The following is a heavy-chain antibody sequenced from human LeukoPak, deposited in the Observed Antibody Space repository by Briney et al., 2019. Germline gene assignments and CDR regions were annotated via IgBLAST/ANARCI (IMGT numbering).Heavy chain of an antibody. CDR2: IHPNSGDT. CDR1: GYTFTGNY. CDR3: ARDNSDGYNPIDY. J-gene: IGHJ4*02. V-gene: IGHV1-2*02. Sequence: ASVKVSCKASGYTFTGNYMNWVRQAPGQGLEWVGWIHPNSGDTGYAQKFQGRVTMNRDTSSSTAYMELSRLRSDDTAVYYCARDNSDGYNPIDYWGQGTLVTVSS. D-gene: IGHD5-24*01.